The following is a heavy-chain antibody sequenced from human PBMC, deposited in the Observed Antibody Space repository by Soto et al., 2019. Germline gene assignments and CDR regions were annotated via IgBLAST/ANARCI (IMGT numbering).Heavy chain of an antibody. Sequence: GSLRLSCAASGFTFKNYAMHWVRQAPGKGLEWVAVISYDGRNKYYAESLKGQFTISRDNSKNTVYLQMNSLRAEDTAVYYCARGGIAARNWFDPWGQGTLVTVSS. D-gene: IGHD6-6*01. CDR1: GFTFKNYA. J-gene: IGHJ5*02. CDR3: ARGGIAARNWFDP. V-gene: IGHV3-30*04. CDR2: ISYDGRNK.